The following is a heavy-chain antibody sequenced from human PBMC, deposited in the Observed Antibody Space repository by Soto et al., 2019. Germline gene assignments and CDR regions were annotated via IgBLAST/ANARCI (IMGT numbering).Heavy chain of an antibody. D-gene: IGHD6-13*01. CDR2: IKQDGSEK. J-gene: IGHJ6*02. Sequence: EVQLVESGGGLVQPGGSLRLSCAASGYTFSSYWMSWVRQAPGKGLEWVANIKQDGSEKYYVDSVKGRFTISRDNAKNSLYLQMNSLRAEDTAVYYCAIPIIAAAGKGMDVWGQGTTVTVSS. CDR3: AIPIIAAAGKGMDV. CDR1: GYTFSSYW. V-gene: IGHV3-7*01.